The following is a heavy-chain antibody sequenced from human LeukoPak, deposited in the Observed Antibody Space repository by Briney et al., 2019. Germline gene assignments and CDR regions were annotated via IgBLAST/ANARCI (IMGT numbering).Heavy chain of an antibody. CDR3: ARDKEYSVAISYGNWFDP. CDR1: GFTFSSYA. V-gene: IGHV1-46*01. Sequence: GGSLRLSCAASGFTFSSYAMHWVRQAPGQGLEWMGIINPSGGSTSYAQKFQGRVTMTRDTSTSTVYMELSSLRSEDTAVYYCARDKEYSVAISYGNWFDPWGQGTLVTVSS. D-gene: IGHD2-2*02. CDR2: INPSGGST. J-gene: IGHJ5*02.